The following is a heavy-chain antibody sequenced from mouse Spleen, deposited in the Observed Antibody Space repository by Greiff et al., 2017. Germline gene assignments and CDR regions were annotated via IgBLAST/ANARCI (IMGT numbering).Heavy chain of an antibody. D-gene: IGHD1-1*01. CDR3: ARSYYYGSSYGYFDV. V-gene: IGHV14-2*01. CDR2: IDPEDGET. CDR1: GFNIKDYY. J-gene: IGHJ1*01. Sequence: EVKLMESGAELVKPGASVKLSCTASGFNIKDYYMHWVKQRTEQGLEWIGRIDPEDGETKYAPKFQGKATITADTSSNTAYLQLSSLTSEDTAVYYCARSYYYGSSYGYFDVWGAGTTVTASS.